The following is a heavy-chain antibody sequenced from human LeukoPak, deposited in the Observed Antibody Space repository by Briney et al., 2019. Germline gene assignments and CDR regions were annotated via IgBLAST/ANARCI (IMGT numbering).Heavy chain of an antibody. CDR2: ISWNSGSI. CDR1: GFTFDDYA. D-gene: IGHD3-22*01. V-gene: IGHV3-9*01. CDR3: AKDRRGSGYSAFDI. Sequence: GGSLRLSCAASGFTFDDYAMHWVRHAPGKGLEWVSGISWNSGSIGYADSVKGRFTISRDNAKNSLYLQMNSLRAEDTALYYCAKDRRGSGYSAFDIWGQGTMVTVSS. J-gene: IGHJ3*02.